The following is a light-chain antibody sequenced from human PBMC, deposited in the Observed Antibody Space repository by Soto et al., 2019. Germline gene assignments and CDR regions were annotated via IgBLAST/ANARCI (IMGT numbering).Light chain of an antibody. CDR1: SSDVGAYNY. Sequence: QSALTQPPSASGSPGQSVTISCTGTSSDVGAYNYVSWYQQHPGKAPKLMICEVSKRPSGVPDRFSGSKSGNTASLTVSGLQAEDEADYYCSSYAGSNNFVVFGGGTKVTV. V-gene: IGLV2-8*01. CDR2: EVS. J-gene: IGLJ2*01. CDR3: SSYAGSNNFVV.